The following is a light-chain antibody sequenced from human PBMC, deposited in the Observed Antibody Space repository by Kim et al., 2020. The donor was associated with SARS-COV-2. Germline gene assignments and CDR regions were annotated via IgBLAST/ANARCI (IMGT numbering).Light chain of an antibody. CDR3: QQYNSYWT. CDR2: DAS. CDR1: QSISSR. J-gene: IGKJ1*01. Sequence: DIQMTQSPSTLSASVGDRVTITCRASQSISSRLAWYQQKPGKAPKLLIYDASSLESGVPSRFSGSGSGTEFTLTISSLQPDYFAIYYCQQYNSYWTFGQGTKVDIK. V-gene: IGKV1-5*01.